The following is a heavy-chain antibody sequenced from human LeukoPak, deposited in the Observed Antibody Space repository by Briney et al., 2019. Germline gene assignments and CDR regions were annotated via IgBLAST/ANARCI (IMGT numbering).Heavy chain of an antibody. J-gene: IGHJ4*02. CDR1: GLTFNSHT. CDR3: AREVWGPEY. CDR2: ITGSGANT. Sequence: GGSLRLSCAASGLTFNSHTMTWVRQAPGKALEWVSGITGSGANTYYAESVKGRFAISRDNTKNSVYLQMSSLRAEDTAVYYCAREVWGPEYWGQGTLVTVSS. D-gene: IGHD1-14*01. V-gene: IGHV3-23*01.